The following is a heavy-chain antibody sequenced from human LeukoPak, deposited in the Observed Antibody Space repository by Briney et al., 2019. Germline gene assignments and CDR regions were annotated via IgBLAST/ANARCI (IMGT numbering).Heavy chain of an antibody. J-gene: IGHJ6*02. D-gene: IGHD1-14*01. V-gene: IGHV4-4*07. CDR2: IYTSGST. Sequence: SETLSLTCTVSGDSFSNYYWSRIRQPAGKGLEWIGRIYTSGSTNYNPSVKSRVTMSVDTSNNQFSLKLTSVTAADTAVYYCARQPPQYYGMDVWGQGTTVTVSS. CDR1: GDSFSNYY. CDR3: ARQPPQYYGMDV.